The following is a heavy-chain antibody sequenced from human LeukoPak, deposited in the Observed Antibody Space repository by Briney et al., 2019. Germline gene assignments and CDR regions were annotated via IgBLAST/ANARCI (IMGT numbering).Heavy chain of an antibody. Sequence: PSGTLSLTCAVSGASISSHYWSWIRQSPGKGLEWIGYIYYSGSTNYNPSLKSRVTISVDTSKNQFSLKLSSVTAADTAVYYCTRDLANSWYYYWGRGILVTVSS. CDR2: IYYSGST. V-gene: IGHV4-59*11. CDR1: GASISSHY. CDR3: TRDLANSWYYY. J-gene: IGHJ4*02. D-gene: IGHD6-13*01.